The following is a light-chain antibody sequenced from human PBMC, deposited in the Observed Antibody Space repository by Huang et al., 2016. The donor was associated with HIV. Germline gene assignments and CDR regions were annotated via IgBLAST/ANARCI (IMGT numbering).Light chain of an antibody. CDR3: QHYDSLPPWT. J-gene: IGKJ1*01. CDR1: QDIGNY. V-gene: IGKV1-33*01. Sequence: DIQMTQSPSSLSASVGDRVTITCQASQDIGNYLNWYQQKTGQAPKLLIFDASNLETGVPSRFSGSGSGTDFTFTISTLQPEDIATYYCQHYDSLPPWTFGQGTRVEI. CDR2: DAS.